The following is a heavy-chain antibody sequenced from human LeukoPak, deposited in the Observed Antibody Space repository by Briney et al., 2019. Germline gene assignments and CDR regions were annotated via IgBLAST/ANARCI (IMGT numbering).Heavy chain of an antibody. CDR2: INPSGGST. CDR3: ARVYYYGSGSYSEYYFDY. Sequence: GASVKVSCKASGYTFTGYYMHWVRQAPGQGLEWMGIINPSGGSTSYAQKFQGRVTMTRDTSTSTVYMELSSLRSEDTAVYYCARVYYYGSGSYSEYYFDYWGQGTLVTVSS. D-gene: IGHD3-10*01. J-gene: IGHJ4*02. CDR1: GYTFTGYY. V-gene: IGHV1-46*01.